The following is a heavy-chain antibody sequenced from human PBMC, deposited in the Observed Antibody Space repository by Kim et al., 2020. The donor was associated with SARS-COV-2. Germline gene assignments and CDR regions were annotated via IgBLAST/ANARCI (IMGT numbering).Heavy chain of an antibody. V-gene: IGHV4-59*08. Sequence: YNPDRKGRVTISVDAAKNQYSLKLSSVAAADTAVYYCARHPQVGATRFDYWGQGTLVTVSS. CDR3: ARHPQVGATRFDY. D-gene: IGHD1-26*01. J-gene: IGHJ4*02.